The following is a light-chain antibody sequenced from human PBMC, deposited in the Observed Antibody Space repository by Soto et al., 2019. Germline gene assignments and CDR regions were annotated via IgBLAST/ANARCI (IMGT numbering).Light chain of an antibody. Sequence: EIALTQSPGTLSLSPGERATLSCRASQSVNNNYLAWHQQKPGQAPRLLIYGASIRATGTPDRFSGSGSGTDFTLTISRLEPEDFAVYYCQQYGNSPPYTFGQGTKLEIK. CDR2: GAS. V-gene: IGKV3-20*01. J-gene: IGKJ2*01. CDR1: QSVNNNY. CDR3: QQYGNSPPYT.